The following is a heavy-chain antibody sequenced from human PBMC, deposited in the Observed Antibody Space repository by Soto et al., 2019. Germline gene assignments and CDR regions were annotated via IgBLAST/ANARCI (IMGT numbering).Heavy chain of an antibody. D-gene: IGHD3-16*01. CDR1: GYTFTTYA. J-gene: IGHJ4*01. V-gene: IGHV1-46*03. CDR3: ARGPVTFSFDY. CDR2: INASSGST. Sequence: EASVKASCKSSGYTFTTYAMHCVRQAPGQGLEWMGIINASSGSTNYAQKFQGRVTMTRDTSTSTVYMDLSSLRSEDTAVYYCARGPVTFSFDYWGHGTLVTVSS.